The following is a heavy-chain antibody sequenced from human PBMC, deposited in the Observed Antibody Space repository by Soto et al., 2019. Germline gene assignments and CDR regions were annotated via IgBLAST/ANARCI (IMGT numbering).Heavy chain of an antibody. CDR1: GGSISSSNW. Sequence: GPGPWTPSETLSLTYAVSGGSISSSNWRSWVRQPQGKGLEWIGEIYHSGSTNYNPSLKSRVTISVDKSKNHFSLNLSSVTAADTAVFYFARFFFTGAYSNYVNGMDVWGQGTTVTVSS. CDR2: IYHSGST. V-gene: IGHV4-4*02. J-gene: IGHJ6*02. D-gene: IGHD4-4*01. CDR3: ARFFFTGAYSNYVNGMDV.